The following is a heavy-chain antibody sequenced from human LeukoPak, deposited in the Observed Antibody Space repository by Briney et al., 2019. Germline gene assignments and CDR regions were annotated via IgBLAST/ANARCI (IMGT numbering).Heavy chain of an antibody. Sequence: KPSETLSLTCTVSGGSISSSSYYWGWIRQPPGKGLEWIGKINHSGSTNYNPSLKSRVTMTRDTSISTAYRELSRLRSDDTAVYYCARREVFGKLLPFDGWGQGTLVTVSS. V-gene: IGHV4-39*01. CDR2: INHSGST. D-gene: IGHD3-10*02. J-gene: IGHJ4*02. CDR1: GGSISSSSYY. CDR3: ARREVFGKLLPFDG.